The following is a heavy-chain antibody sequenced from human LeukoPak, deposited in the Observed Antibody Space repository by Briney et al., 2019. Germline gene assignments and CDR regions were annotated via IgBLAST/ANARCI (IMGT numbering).Heavy chain of an antibody. J-gene: IGHJ6*03. CDR1: GYRFTSYW. V-gene: IGHV5-51*01. Sequence: GGPRKISCKGSGYRFTSYWSGGVRQMPGKGLEGMGIIYPGDSDTRYSPSFQGQVTISADKTISTSYLQWSSLKASDTAMYYCARLPYYYYYMDVWGKGTTVTVS. CDR2: IYPGDSDT. CDR3: ARLPYYYYYMDV.